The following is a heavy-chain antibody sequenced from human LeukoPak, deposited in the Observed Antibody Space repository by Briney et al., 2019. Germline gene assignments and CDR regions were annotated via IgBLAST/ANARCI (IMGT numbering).Heavy chain of an antibody. D-gene: IGHD1-26*01. Sequence: ASVKVSCKASGYTFTSYGISWMRQAPGQGLEWVAWISAYNSNKNSAEKFQGRVTMTIDTSTSTAYMELRSLKSDDTAVYYCVRHIKPAGPWDGMDVWGQGTTVTVSS. CDR2: ISAYNSNK. CDR1: GYTFTSYG. V-gene: IGHV1-18*04. J-gene: IGHJ6*02. CDR3: VRHIKPAGPWDGMDV.